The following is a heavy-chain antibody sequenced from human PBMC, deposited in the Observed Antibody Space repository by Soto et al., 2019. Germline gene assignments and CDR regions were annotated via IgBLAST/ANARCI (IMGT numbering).Heavy chain of an antibody. Sequence: ASVKVSCKASGYTFTGYYMHWVRQAPGQGLEWMGWINPNSGGTNYAQKFQGRVTMTRDTSTSTVYMELSSLRSEDTAVYYCARGSRSHFDWTFTPDFDYWGQGTLVTVSS. CDR3: ARGSRSHFDWTFTPDFDY. CDR2: INPNSGGT. J-gene: IGHJ4*02. D-gene: IGHD3-9*01. V-gene: IGHV1-2*02. CDR1: GYTFTGYY.